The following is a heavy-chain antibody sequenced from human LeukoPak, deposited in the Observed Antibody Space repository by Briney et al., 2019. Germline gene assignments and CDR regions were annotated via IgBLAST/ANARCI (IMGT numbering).Heavy chain of an antibody. J-gene: IGHJ6*04. D-gene: IGHD3-10*01. CDR2: ISYDGSNK. Sequence: PGRSLRLSCAASGFTFGSYGMHWVRQAPGKGLEWVAVISYDGSNKYYADSVKGRFTISRDNSKNTLYLQMNSLRAEDTAVYYCAKTYYYGSGSYSNYYYGMDVWGKGTTVTVSS. CDR3: AKTYYYGSGSYSNYYYGMDV. CDR1: GFTFGSYG. V-gene: IGHV3-30*18.